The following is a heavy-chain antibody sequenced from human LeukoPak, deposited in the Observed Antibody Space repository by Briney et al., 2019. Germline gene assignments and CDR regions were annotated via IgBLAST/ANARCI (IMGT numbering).Heavy chain of an antibody. D-gene: IGHD3-3*01. CDR3: ARVGETIFGAFDI. J-gene: IGHJ3*02. CDR2: IWYDGSNK. Sequence: PGRSLRLSCAASGFTFSSYGMHWVRQAPGKGLEWVAVIWYDGSNKYYADSVKGRFTISGDNSKNTLYLQMNSLRAEDTAVYYCARVGETIFGAFDIWGQGTMVTVSS. CDR1: GFTFSSYG. V-gene: IGHV3-33*01.